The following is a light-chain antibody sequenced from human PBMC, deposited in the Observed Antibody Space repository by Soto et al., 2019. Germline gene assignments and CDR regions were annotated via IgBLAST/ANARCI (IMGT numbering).Light chain of an antibody. J-gene: IGKJ2*01. V-gene: IGKV3-20*01. Sequence: EIVLTQSPGTLSLSPGERATLSCRASQSVSSSYLAWYQQKPGQAPRLLIYGASSRATGIPDRFSGSGSGTDFNLTISRLEPEDFAVYYGQQYGNSPYTFGQGTKLEIK. CDR3: QQYGNSPYT. CDR1: QSVSSSY. CDR2: GAS.